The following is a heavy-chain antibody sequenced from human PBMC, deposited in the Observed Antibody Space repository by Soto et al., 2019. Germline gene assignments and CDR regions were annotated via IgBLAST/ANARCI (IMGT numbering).Heavy chain of an antibody. Sequence: SLRLSCPASGFTFSSYAMSWVRQAPGKGLEWGSAISGSGGSTYYADSVKGRFTISRDNSKNTLYLQMNSLRAEDTAVYYCAKVGRSPISTVVTPSEYLQHWGQGTLVTVSS. CDR3: AKVGRSPISTVVTPSEYLQH. J-gene: IGHJ1*01. CDR1: GFTFSSYA. V-gene: IGHV3-23*01. D-gene: IGHD4-17*01. CDR2: ISGSGGST.